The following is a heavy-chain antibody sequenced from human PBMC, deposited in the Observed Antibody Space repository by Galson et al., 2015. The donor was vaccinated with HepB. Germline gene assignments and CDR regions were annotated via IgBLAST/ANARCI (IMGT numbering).Heavy chain of an antibody. CDR2: ISSSSSYI. CDR1: GFTFSSYS. CDR3: ARDGQTLTYDYYGMDV. D-gene: IGHD4/OR15-4a*01. V-gene: IGHV3-21*01. J-gene: IGHJ6*02. Sequence: SLRLPCAASGFTFSSYSMNWVRQAPGKGLEWVSSISSSSSYIYYADSVKGRVTISRDNAKNSLYLQMNSLRAEDTAVYYCARDGQTLTYDYYGMDVCGQGTTVTVSS.